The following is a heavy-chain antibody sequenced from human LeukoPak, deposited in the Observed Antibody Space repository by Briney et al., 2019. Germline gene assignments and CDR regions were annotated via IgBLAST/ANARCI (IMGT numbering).Heavy chain of an antibody. CDR3: EIQPYYYDSSGYYRQDY. Sequence: PSETLSLTCTVSGGSISSSSYYWGWIRQPPGKGLEWIGSIYCSGSTYYNPSLKSRVTISVDTSKNQFSLKLSSVTAADTAVYYCEIQPYYYDSSGYYRQDYWGQGTLVTVSS. CDR1: GGSISSSSYY. V-gene: IGHV4-39*01. D-gene: IGHD3-22*01. J-gene: IGHJ4*02. CDR2: IYCSGST.